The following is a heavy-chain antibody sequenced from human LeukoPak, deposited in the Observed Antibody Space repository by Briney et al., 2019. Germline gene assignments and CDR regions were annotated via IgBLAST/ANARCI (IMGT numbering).Heavy chain of an antibody. V-gene: IGHV3-33*06. CDR2: IWHDGSVE. D-gene: IGHD3-16*01. CDR3: VKEGDQFRGYLDA. Sequence: GRSLRLSCAASGFTFSRLGMQWVRQAPGKGLEWVAMIWHDGSVEEYAASVKGRFTISRDNSRDTLFLQMNRLRDDDTAVYYCVKEGDQFRGYLDAWGKGTTVTVSS. J-gene: IGHJ6*03. CDR1: GFTFSRLG.